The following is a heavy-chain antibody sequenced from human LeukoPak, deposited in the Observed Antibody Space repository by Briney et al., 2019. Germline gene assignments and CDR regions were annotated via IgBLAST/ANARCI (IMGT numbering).Heavy chain of an antibody. Sequence: ASVKVSCKASGYTFTIYGISWVRKAPGQGLEWMGWISAYNGNTNYAQKFQDRVTMTTDTSTSTAYMELRSLRSDDTAVYYCARGSSGYSGIDYWGQGTLVTVSS. V-gene: IGHV1-18*01. CDR2: ISAYNGNT. D-gene: IGHD3-22*01. CDR3: ARGSSGYSGIDY. J-gene: IGHJ4*02. CDR1: GYTFTIYG.